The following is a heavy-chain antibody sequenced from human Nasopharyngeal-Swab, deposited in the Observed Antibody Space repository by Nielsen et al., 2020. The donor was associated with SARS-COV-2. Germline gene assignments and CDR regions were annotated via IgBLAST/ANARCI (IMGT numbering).Heavy chain of an antibody. J-gene: IGHJ4*02. CDR1: GGSISSNSYY. Sequence: SETLSLTCTVSGGSISSNSYYWGWIRQPPGKGLEWIGSIYYSGSTYYNPPLKSRVTISVDTSKNQFSLKLSYVTAADTAVYYCARPRADYYDSSGYWGQGTLVTVSS. CDR3: ARPRADYYDSSGY. V-gene: IGHV4-39*01. CDR2: IYYSGST. D-gene: IGHD3-22*01.